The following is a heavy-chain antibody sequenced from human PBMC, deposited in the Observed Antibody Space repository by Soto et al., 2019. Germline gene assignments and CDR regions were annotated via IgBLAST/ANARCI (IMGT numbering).Heavy chain of an antibody. Sequence: GGSLRLSCAASGFTFSSYAMSWVRQAPGKGLEWVSAISGSGGSTYYADSVKGRFTISRDNSKNTLYLQMNSLRAEDTAVYYCAKGAKRGRNIAAAGTDYGDYYYYYGMDVWGQGTTVTVSS. J-gene: IGHJ6*02. CDR1: GFTFSSYA. V-gene: IGHV3-23*01. D-gene: IGHD6-13*01. CDR2: ISGSGGST. CDR3: AKGAKRGRNIAAAGTDYGDYYYYYGMDV.